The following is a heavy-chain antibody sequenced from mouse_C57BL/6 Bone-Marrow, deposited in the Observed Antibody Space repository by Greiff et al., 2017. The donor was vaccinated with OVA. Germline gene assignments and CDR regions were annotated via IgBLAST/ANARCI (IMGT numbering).Heavy chain of an antibody. D-gene: IGHD2-2*01. CDR2: IDPENGDT. CDR3: TLYYGYDYFDY. Sequence: EVQVVESGAELVRPGASVKLSCTASGFNIKDDYMHWVKQRPEQGLEWIGWIDPENGDTEYASKFQGKATITADTSSNTAYLQLSSLTSEDTAVYYCTLYYGYDYFDYWGQGTTLTVSS. V-gene: IGHV14-4*01. J-gene: IGHJ2*01. CDR1: GFNIKDDY.